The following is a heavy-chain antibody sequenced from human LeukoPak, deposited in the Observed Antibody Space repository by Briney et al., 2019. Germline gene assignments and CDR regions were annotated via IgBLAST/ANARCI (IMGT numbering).Heavy chain of an antibody. CDR1: GGSISSSSYY. J-gene: IGHJ4*02. D-gene: IGHD5-18*01. CDR3: ARLGDTAMVTGYFDY. V-gene: IGHV4-39*01. CDR2: IYYSGST. Sequence: PSETLSLTCTVSGGSISSSSYYWGWIRQPPGKGLEWIGSIYYSGSTYYNPSLKSRVTISVDTSKNQFSLKLSSVTAADTAVYYCARLGDTAMVTGYFDYWGQGTLVTVSS.